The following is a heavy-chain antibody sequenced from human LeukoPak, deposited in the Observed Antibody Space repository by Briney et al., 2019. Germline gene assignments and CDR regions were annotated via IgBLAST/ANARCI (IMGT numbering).Heavy chain of an antibody. Sequence: ASVKVSCKASGGTFSSYAISWVRQAPGQGLEWMGGIIPIFGTANYAQKFQGRVTITTDESTSTAYMELSSLRSEDTAVYYCARAVGIRGVIRSSRRWFDPWGQGTLVTVSS. CDR3: ARAVGIRGVIRSSRRWFDP. J-gene: IGHJ5*02. D-gene: IGHD3-10*01. V-gene: IGHV1-69*05. CDR1: GGTFSSYA. CDR2: IIPIFGTA.